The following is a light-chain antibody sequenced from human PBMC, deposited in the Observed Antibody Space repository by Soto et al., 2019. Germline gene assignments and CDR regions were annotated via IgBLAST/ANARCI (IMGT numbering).Light chain of an antibody. CDR2: AAS. CDR1: QSVSSY. V-gene: IGKV3-15*01. CDR3: QQYNNWLT. J-gene: IGKJ3*01. Sequence: EIVMTQSPATLSVSPGERATLSCRASQSVSSYLAWYQQKPGQAPRLLIYAASTRATGIPARFSGSGSGTEFTLTISSLQSEDFAVYYCQQYNNWLTFGPGTKVDIK.